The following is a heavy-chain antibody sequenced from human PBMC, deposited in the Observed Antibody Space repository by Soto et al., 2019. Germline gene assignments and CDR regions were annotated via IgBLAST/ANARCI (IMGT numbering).Heavy chain of an antibody. CDR1: GFTFSSYA. D-gene: IGHD6-13*01. CDR3: ARIRIEHPEQLIYYYYYGMDV. V-gene: IGHV3-30-3*01. J-gene: IGHJ6*02. Sequence: PGGSLRLSCAASGFTFSSYAMHWVRQAPGKGLEWVAVISYDGSNKYYADSVKGRFTISRDNSKNTLYLQMNSLRAEDTAVYYCARIRIEHPEQLIYYYYYGMDVWGQGTTVTVSS. CDR2: ISYDGSNK.